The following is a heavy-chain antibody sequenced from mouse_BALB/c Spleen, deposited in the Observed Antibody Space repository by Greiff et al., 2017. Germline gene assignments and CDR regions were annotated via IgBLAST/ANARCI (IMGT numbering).Heavy chain of an antibody. D-gene: IGHD1-1*01. CDR1: GYTFTDYE. CDR2: IDPETGGT. V-gene: IGHV1-15*01. J-gene: IGHJ2*01. Sequence: VQLQQSGAELVRPGASVTLSCKASGYTFTDYEMHWVKQTPVHGLEWIGAIDPETGGTAYNQKFKGKATLTADKSSSTAYMELRSLTSEDSAVYYCTRRTVVATDYWGQGTTLKVSA. CDR3: TRRTVVATDY.